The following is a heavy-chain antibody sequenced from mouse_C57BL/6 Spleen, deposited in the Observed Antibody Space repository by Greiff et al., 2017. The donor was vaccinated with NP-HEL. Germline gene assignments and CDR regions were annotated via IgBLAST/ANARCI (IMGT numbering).Heavy chain of an antibody. V-gene: IGHV1-85*01. CDR3: ARGTTVAPYY. CDR2: IYPRDGST. J-gene: IGHJ2*01. CDR1: GYTFTSYD. D-gene: IGHD1-1*01. Sequence: QVQLHHSLPYLFKPGASVKLSCKASGYTFTSYDINWVKQRPGQGLEWIGWIYPRDGSTKYNEKFKGKATLTVDTSSSTAYMELHSLTSEDSAVYFCARGTTVAPYYWGQGTTLTVSS.